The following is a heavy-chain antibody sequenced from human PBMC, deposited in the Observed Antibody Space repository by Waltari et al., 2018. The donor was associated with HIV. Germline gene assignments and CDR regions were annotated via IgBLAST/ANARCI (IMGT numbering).Heavy chain of an antibody. V-gene: IGHV3-30*18. D-gene: IGHD1-26*01. CDR1: GFPFSRFG. CDR3: AKEGWELLQFGYYFDY. CDR2: ISFDGRNE. Sequence: QVQLVEYGGGVVPPGKSLRLSWQALGFPFSRFGLTRVRQAPGKGLDWVAVISFDGRNEYYADSVKGRFTISRDNSKNTVYLQMNSLRAEDTAVYYCAKEGWELLQFGYYFDYWGQGTLVTVSS. J-gene: IGHJ4*02.